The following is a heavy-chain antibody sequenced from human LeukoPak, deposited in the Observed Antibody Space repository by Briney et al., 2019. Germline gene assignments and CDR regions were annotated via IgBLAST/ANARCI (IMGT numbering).Heavy chain of an antibody. CDR3: ARAGRLVDS. V-gene: IGHV3-23*01. D-gene: IGHD6-6*01. Sequence: PGGSLRLSCVASGFTFSHYGMSWVRQTPEKGLEWVSSILPSGTGTYYADSVKGRFTISRDNSKDTVFLQMNSLRGDDTAVYYCARAGRLVDSWGQGTLVTVSS. CDR1: GFTFSHYG. J-gene: IGHJ4*02. CDR2: ILPSGTGT.